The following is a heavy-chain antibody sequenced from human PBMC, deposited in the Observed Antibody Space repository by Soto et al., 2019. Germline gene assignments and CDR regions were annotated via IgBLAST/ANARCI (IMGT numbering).Heavy chain of an antibody. CDR2: IWYDGSNK. V-gene: IGHV3-33*01. CDR3: ARGPGYYYDSSGSVRDYYYGMDV. CDR1: GFTFSSYG. J-gene: IGHJ6*02. D-gene: IGHD3-22*01. Sequence: GGSLRLSCAASGFTFSSYGMHWVRQAPGKGLEWVAVIWYDGSNKYYADSVKGRFTISRDNSKNTLYLKMNSLRAEDTAVYYCARGPGYYYDSSGSVRDYYYGMDVWGQGTTVTVSS.